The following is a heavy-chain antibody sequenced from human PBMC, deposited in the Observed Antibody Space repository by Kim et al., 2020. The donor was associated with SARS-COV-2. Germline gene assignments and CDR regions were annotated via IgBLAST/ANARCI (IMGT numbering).Heavy chain of an antibody. CDR1: GFTFSSYA. J-gene: IGHJ6*02. V-gene: IGHV3-23*01. Sequence: GGSLRLSCAASGFTFSSYAMSWVRQAPWKGLEWVSAICGSGGSTYYADSVKGRFTISRDNSKNTLYLQMNSLRAEDTAVYYCATSGYCSGGSCYPSYGMDVWGQGTTVTVSS. CDR2: ICGSGGST. CDR3: ATSGYCSGGSCYPSYGMDV. D-gene: IGHD2-15*01.